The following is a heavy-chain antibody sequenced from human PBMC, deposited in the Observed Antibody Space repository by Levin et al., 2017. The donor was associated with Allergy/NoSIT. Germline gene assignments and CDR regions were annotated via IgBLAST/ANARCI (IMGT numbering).Heavy chain of an antibody. J-gene: IGHJ2*01. CDR3: ARYGSGGPPIGSYYFNL. D-gene: IGHD3-10*01. CDR2: IDEYGRT. CDR1: GGSLSGHY. Sequence: SETLSLTCAVFGGSLSGHYWAWIRQPPGKGLQWIGEIDEYGRTNYNPSLTSRVTISVDTSKSQFSLKLRSVTAADTAAYYCARYGSGGPPIGSYYFNLWGLGTLITVSS. V-gene: IGHV4-34*01.